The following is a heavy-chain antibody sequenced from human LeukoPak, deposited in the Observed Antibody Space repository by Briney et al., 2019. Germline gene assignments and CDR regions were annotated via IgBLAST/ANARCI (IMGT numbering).Heavy chain of an antibody. CDR1: GFTFSGYS. V-gene: IGHV3-48*01. D-gene: IGHD4-17*01. Sequence: GGSLRLSCAASGFTFSGYSMNWVRQASGKGLEWVSYISSSSSTIYYADSVKDRFTISRDNAKNSLYLQMNGLRAEDTAMYYCARSYGDYNWFDPWGQGTLVIVSS. CDR3: ARSYGDYNWFDP. CDR2: ISSSSSTI. J-gene: IGHJ5*02.